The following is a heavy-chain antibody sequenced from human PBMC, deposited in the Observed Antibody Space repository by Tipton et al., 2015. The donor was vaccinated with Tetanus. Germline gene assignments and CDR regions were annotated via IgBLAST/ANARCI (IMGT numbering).Heavy chain of an antibody. D-gene: IGHD6-19*01. CDR1: GFTFSSYE. V-gene: IGHV3-48*03. CDR2: ISSSGSTI. CDR3: ARDIGVAPFDY. Sequence: SLRLSCAASGFTFSSYEMNWVRQAPGKGLEWVSYISSSGSTIYYADSVKGRFTISRDNAKNSLYLQMNSLRAEDTAVYYCARDIGVAPFDYWGQGTLVTVSS. J-gene: IGHJ4*02.